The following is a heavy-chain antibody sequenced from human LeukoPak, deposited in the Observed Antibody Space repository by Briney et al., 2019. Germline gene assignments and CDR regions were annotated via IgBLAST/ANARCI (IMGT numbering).Heavy chain of an antibody. V-gene: IGHV1-69*05. CDR2: IIPIFGTA. CDR3: VSRGFGLGAFDI. CDR1: GGTFSSYA. J-gene: IGHJ3*02. D-gene: IGHD3-10*01. Sequence: SVKVSCXASGGTFSSYAISWVRQAPGQGLEWMGRIIPIFGTANYAQKFQGRVTITTDESTSTAYMELSSLRSEDTAAYYCVSRGFGLGAFDIWGQGTMVTVSS.